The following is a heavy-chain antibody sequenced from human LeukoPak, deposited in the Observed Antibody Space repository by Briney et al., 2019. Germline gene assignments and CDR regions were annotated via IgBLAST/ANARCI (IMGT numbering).Heavy chain of an antibody. J-gene: IGHJ4*02. V-gene: IGHV3-30-3*01. CDR3: ARDVEYSSSFFDY. CDR2: ISYDGSNK. Sequence: GGSLRLSCAASGFTFSSYAMHWVRQAPGKGLEWVAVISYDGSNKYYADSVKGRFTISRDNSKNTLYLQMNSLRAEDTAVYYCARDVEYSSSFFDYWGQGTLVTVSS. D-gene: IGHD6-6*01. CDR1: GFTFSSYA.